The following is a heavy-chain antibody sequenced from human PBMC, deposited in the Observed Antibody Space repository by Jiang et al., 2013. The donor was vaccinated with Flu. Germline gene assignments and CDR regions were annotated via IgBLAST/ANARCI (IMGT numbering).Heavy chain of an antibody. D-gene: IGHD5-18*01. CDR3: ARGYSYGYLGEGVAFDI. Sequence: KSRVTISVDTSKNQFSLKLSSVTAADTAVYYCARGYSYGYLGEGVAFDIWGQGTMVTVSS. V-gene: IGHV4-30-2*04. J-gene: IGHJ3*02.